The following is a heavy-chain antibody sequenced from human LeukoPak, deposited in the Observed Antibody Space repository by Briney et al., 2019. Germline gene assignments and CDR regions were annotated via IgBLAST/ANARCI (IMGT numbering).Heavy chain of an antibody. CDR3: ATLGILTQSYYFDY. V-gene: IGHV1-3*01. Sequence: ASVKVSCKASGYTFTTYALHWVRQAPGQRLEWMGWINAGNGNTKYSQKFQARVTVTRDTSASTAYMELSSLRSEDTAVYYCATLGILTQSYYFDYWGQGTLVTVSS. D-gene: IGHD3-9*01. J-gene: IGHJ4*02. CDR1: GYTFTTYA. CDR2: INAGNGNT.